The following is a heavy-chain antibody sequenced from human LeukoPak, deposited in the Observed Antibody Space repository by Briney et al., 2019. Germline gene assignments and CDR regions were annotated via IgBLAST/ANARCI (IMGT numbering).Heavy chain of an antibody. CDR3: ARDNPCGSYRWSWFDP. CDR1: GGSISSYY. J-gene: IGHJ5*02. CDR2: IYTSGST. V-gene: IGHV4-4*07. D-gene: IGHD1-26*01. Sequence: SETLSLTCTVSGGSISSYYWSWIRQPAGKGLEWIGRIYTSGSTNYNPSLKSRVTMSVDTSKNQFSLKLSSVTAADTAVYYCARDNPCGSYRWSWFDPWGQGTLVTVSS.